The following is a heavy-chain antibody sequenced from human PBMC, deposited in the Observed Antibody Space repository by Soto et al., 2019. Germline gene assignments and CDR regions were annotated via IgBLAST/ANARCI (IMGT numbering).Heavy chain of an antibody. V-gene: IGHV3-23*01. Sequence: GGSLRLSCAASGFTFSSYAMSWVRQAPGKGLEWVSAISGSGGSTYYADSVKGRFTISRDNSKNTLYLQMNSLRAEDTAVYYCAKGDSSLAYYYYYYMDVWGKGTTVTVSS. D-gene: IGHD6-19*01. CDR2: ISGSGGST. CDR3: AKGDSSLAYYYYYYMDV. J-gene: IGHJ6*03. CDR1: GFTFSSYA.